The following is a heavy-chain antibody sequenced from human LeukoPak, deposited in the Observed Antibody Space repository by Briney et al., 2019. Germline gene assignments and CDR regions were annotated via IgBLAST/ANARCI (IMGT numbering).Heavy chain of an antibody. CDR3: ARGREYYDSSGYYY. CDR1: GFTVSSNY. CDR2: IYSGGST. J-gene: IGHJ4*02. D-gene: IGHD3-22*01. V-gene: IGHV3-53*01. Sequence: GGSLRLSCAASGFTVSSNYMSWVRQAPGKGLEWVSVIYSGGSTYYADSVKGRFTISRDNSKNTLYLQMNSLRAEDTAVYCCARGREYYDSSGYYYWGQGTLVTVSS.